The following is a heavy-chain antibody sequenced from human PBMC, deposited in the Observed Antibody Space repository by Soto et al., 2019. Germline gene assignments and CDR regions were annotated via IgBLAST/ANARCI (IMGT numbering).Heavy chain of an antibody. D-gene: IGHD6-13*01. J-gene: IGHJ4*02. CDR2: IYYSGST. CDR1: GGSISSYY. CDR3: ARGSSRYFDY. Sequence: ASETLSLTCTASGGSISSYYWSWIRQPPGKGLEWIGYIYYSGSTNYNPSLKSRVTISVDTSKNQFSLKLSSVTAADTAVYYCARGSSRYFDYWGQGTLVTVSS. V-gene: IGHV4-59*01.